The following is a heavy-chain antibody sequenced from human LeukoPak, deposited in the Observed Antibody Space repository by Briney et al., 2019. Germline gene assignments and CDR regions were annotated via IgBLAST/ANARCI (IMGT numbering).Heavy chain of an antibody. D-gene: IGHD3-22*01. Sequence: GRSLRLSCAASGFTFSSYGMHWVRQAPGKGLEWVAVIWYGGSNKYYADSVKGRFTISRDNSKNTLYLQMNSLRAEDTAVYYCARDKPPPYYYDSSGIFDYWGQGTLVTVSS. J-gene: IGHJ4*02. CDR2: IWYGGSNK. V-gene: IGHV3-33*01. CDR3: ARDKPPPYYYDSSGIFDY. CDR1: GFTFSSYG.